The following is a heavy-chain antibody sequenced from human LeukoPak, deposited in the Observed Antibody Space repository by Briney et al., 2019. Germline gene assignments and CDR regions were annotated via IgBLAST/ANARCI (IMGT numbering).Heavy chain of an antibody. J-gene: IGHJ6*02. CDR1: GGTFNTYA. V-gene: IGHV1-69*04. Sequence: GASVKVSCKASGGTFNTYAITWVRQAPGQGLEWMVRIIPILDVADSAQRFQGRVTITADRSTSTVYMELNSLRSEDTAIYYCARFPVRGYTYGSVIHHMDVWGQGTTVIISS. CDR2: IIPILDVA. CDR3: ARFPVRGYTYGSVIHHMDV. D-gene: IGHD5-18*01.